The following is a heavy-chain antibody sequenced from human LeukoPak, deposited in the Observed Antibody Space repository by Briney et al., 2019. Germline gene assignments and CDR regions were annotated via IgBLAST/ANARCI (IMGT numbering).Heavy chain of an antibody. J-gene: IGHJ3*01. CDR2: IYYSGST. V-gene: IGHV4-61*05. Sequence: SETLSLTCTVSGGSISSSSYYWGWIRHPPGKGLEWIGYIYYSGSTNYNPSLKSRVTISVDTSKNQFSLKLSSVTAADTAVYYCARVYGSGYDFRGAFDVWGQGTMVTVSS. D-gene: IGHD5-12*01. CDR3: ARVYGSGYDFRGAFDV. CDR1: GGSISSSSYY.